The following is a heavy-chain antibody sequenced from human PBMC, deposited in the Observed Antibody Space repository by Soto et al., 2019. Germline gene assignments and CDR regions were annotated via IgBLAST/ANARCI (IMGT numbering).Heavy chain of an antibody. V-gene: IGHV1-69*13. CDR3: AREESYYGSGAFFDY. J-gene: IGHJ4*02. CDR1: GGTFSSYA. Sequence: GASVKVSCKASGGTFSSYAISWVRQAPGQGLEWKGGIIPIFGTANYAQKFQGRVTITADESTSTAYMELSSLRSEDTAVYYCAREESYYGSGAFFDYWGQGTLVTVSS. CDR2: IIPIFGTA. D-gene: IGHD3-10*01.